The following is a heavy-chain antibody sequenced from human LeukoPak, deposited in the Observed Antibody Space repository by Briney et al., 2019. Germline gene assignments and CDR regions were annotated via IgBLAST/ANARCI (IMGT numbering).Heavy chain of an antibody. CDR1: GYTFTIYD. D-gene: IGHD4-17*01. Sequence: ASVKVSCKASGYTFTIYDINWVRQATGQGLEWMGWMNPNSGNTGYAQKFQGRVTMTRNTSISTAYMELSSLRSEDTAVYYCARVVYGDSPAYYYYGMDVWGQGTTVTVSS. CDR3: ARVVYGDSPAYYYYGMDV. J-gene: IGHJ6*02. V-gene: IGHV1-8*01. CDR2: MNPNSGNT.